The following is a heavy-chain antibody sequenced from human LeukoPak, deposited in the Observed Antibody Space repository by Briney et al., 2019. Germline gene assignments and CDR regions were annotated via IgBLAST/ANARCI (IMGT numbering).Heavy chain of an antibody. CDR3: ARATKDYYDKPHYFDY. CDR2: INHSGST. D-gene: IGHD3-22*01. CDR1: GGSFSGYY. V-gene: IGHV4-34*01. Sequence: SETLSLTCAVYGGSFSGYYWSWIRQPPGKGLEWIGEINHSGSTNYNPSLKSRVTISVDTSKNQFSLKLSSVTAADTAVYYCARATKDYYDKPHYFDYWGQGTLVTVSS. J-gene: IGHJ4*02.